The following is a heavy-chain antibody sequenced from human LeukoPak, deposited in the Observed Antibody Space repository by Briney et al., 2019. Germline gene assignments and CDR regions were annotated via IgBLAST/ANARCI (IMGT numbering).Heavy chain of an antibody. CDR2: ISSSSSYI. D-gene: IGHD3-10*01. CDR1: GFTFSSYS. J-gene: IGHJ4*02. Sequence: GGSLRLSCAASGFTFSSYSMNWVRQAPGKGLEWVSSISSSSSYIYYADSVKGRFTISRDNAENSLYLQMSSLRVEDTTVYYCATAGRYGAGTPVYWGQGTLVTVSS. V-gene: IGHV3-21*01. CDR3: ATAGRYGAGTPVY.